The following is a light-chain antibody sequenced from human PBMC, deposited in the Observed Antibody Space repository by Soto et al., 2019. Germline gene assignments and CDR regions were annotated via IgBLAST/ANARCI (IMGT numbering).Light chain of an antibody. CDR2: EVS. J-gene: IGLJ1*01. CDR1: TGDVGSYNY. Sequence: QSALDQPASVYESPGQSITISCARATGDVGSYNYVSWYQLHPGKAPTLMIYEVSNRPSGVSNRFSGSKSGDTASLTISGLQAEDEADYYCSSYTTRTPLYVFGTGTKVTVL. V-gene: IGLV2-14*01. CDR3: SSYTTRTPLYV.